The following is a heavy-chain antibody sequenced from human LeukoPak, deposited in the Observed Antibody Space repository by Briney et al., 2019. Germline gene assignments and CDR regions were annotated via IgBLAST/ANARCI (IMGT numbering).Heavy chain of an antibody. V-gene: IGHV1-8*01. J-gene: IGHJ3*02. D-gene: IGHD2-15*01. CDR3: ARERCSGGSCFERDAFDI. CDR2: MNPNSGNT. Sequence: ASVKVSCKASGYTFTSYDINWVRQATGQGLEWMGWMNPNSGNTGYAQKFQGRVTMTRNTSISTAYMELSSLRPEDTAAYYCARERCSGGSCFERDAFDIWGQGTMVTVSS. CDR1: GYTFTSYD.